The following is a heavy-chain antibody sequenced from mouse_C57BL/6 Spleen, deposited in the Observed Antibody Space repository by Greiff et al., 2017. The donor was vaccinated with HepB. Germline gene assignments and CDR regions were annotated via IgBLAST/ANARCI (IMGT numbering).Heavy chain of an antibody. J-gene: IGHJ4*01. CDR1: GFTFSSYA. D-gene: IGHD2-4*01. Sequence: EVMLVESGEGLVKPGGSLKLSCAASGFTFSSYAMSWVRQTPEKRLEWVAYISSGGDYIYYADTVKGRFTISRDNARNTLYLQMSSLKSEDTAMYYCTRVEGNYYEYDGRAYYAMDYWGQGTSVTVSS. CDR3: TRVEGNYYEYDGRAYYAMDY. V-gene: IGHV5-9-1*02. CDR2: ISSGGDYI.